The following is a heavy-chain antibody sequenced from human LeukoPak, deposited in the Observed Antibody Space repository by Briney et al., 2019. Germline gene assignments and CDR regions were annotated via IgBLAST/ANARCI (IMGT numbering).Heavy chain of an antibody. CDR3: ARGMDYGGPFDY. Sequence: KPSETLSLTCTVSGGSISSSSYYWGWIRQPPGKGLEWIGSIYYSGSTYYNPSLKSRVTISVDTSKNQFSLKLSSVTAADTAVYYCARGMDYGGPFDYWGQGTLVTVSS. CDR1: GGSISSSSYY. V-gene: IGHV4-39*07. D-gene: IGHD4-23*01. J-gene: IGHJ4*02. CDR2: IYYSGST.